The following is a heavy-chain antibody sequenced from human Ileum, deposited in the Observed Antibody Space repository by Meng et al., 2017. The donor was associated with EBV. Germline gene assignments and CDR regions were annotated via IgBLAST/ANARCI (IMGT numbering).Heavy chain of an antibody. CDR2: IYNSGST. CDR1: GGSISSSNYY. Sequence: QVQLQEPCPGLLKPSQTLSLTCTVSGGSISSSNYYWSWIRQPPGKGLEWSGHIYNSGSTYYNPSLKSRITISVDTSKNQFSLKLSSVTAADTAVYYCARGQKGYFDLWGRGTLVTVSS. J-gene: IGHJ2*01. V-gene: IGHV4-30-4*01. CDR3: ARGQKGYFDL.